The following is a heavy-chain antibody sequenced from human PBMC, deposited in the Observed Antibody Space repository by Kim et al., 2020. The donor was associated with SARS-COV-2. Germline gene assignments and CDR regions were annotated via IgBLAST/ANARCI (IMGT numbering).Heavy chain of an antibody. J-gene: IGHJ4*02. Sequence: SETLSLTCTCSGGSISSYYWSWIRQPPGKGLEWIGYIYYSGSTNYNPSLKSRVTISVDTSKNQFSLKLSSVTAADTAVYYCARVFLWEQGRGSGDYWGQGTLVTVSS. CDR2: IYYSGST. D-gene: IGHD3-10*01. CDR3: ARVFLWEQGRGSGDY. CDR1: GGSISSYY. V-gene: IGHV4-59*01.